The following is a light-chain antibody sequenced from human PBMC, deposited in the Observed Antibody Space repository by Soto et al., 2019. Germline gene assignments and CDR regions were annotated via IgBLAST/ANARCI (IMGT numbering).Light chain of an antibody. V-gene: IGKV3-20*01. CDR3: QQYGNSPCT. Sequence: EIVLTQSPGTLSLSLGERATLSCRASQSISSTSLAWYQQKPGQAPRLLIYGASTRATGIPDRFSGSVSGTYCTLTISRLEPEDFVVYYCQQYGNSPCTFGQGTRLEIK. CDR1: QSISSTS. J-gene: IGKJ5*01. CDR2: GAS.